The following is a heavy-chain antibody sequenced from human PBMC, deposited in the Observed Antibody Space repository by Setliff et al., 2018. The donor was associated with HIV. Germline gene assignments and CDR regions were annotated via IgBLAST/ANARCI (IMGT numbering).Heavy chain of an antibody. CDR2: INTDKGIT. D-gene: IGHD3-10*01. CDR3: ARDAGAPGRGNPLDY. CDR1: GYTFIDYS. Sequence: ASVKVSCKASGYTFIDYSIHWVRRAPGRGLEWMGWINTDKGITEYAENFQGRVAMTRDTSMSTAYMELNRLTFDDTAVYYCARDAGAPGRGNPLDYWGQGTLVTVSS. V-gene: IGHV1-2*02. J-gene: IGHJ4*02.